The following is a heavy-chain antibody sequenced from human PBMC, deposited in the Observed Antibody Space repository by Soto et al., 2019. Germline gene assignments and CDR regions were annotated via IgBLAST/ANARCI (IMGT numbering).Heavy chain of an antibody. CDR3: ARSGSSWNLREFDY. Sequence: AASVKVSCKASDYSFTSYGIIWVRQAPGQGLEWVGWISVYNGNTNYAQKFRGRATMTTDISTTTAYMEMRSLRSDDTAVYYCARSGSSWNLREFDYWGQGTLVTVSS. CDR1: DYSFTSYG. D-gene: IGHD6-13*01. V-gene: IGHV1-18*01. CDR2: ISVYNGNT. J-gene: IGHJ4*02.